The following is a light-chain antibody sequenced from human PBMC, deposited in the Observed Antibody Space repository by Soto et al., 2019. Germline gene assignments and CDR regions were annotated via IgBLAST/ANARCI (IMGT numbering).Light chain of an antibody. CDR3: QLYNSYPVT. V-gene: IGKV1-5*01. J-gene: IGKJ2*01. CDR2: YAS. CDR1: QSISSW. Sequence: DIQMTQSPSTLSASVGDRVTITCLASQSISSWLAWYHQKPGKAPKLLIYYASSLESGVPSRFSGSGSGTEFTHTISSPQPDDFATYYCQLYNSYPVTFGQETKLEIK.